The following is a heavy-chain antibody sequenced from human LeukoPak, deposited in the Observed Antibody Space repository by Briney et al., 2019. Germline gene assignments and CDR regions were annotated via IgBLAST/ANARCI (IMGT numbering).Heavy chain of an antibody. V-gene: IGHV1-2*02. CDR2: INPNSGGT. Sequence: ASVKVSCKASGYTFTGYYMHWVRQAPGQGLEWMGWINPNSGGTNYAQKFQGRVTMTRDTSISTAYMELSRLRSDDTAVYYCARPDYFWSGYSPFDYWGQGTLVTVSS. CDR1: GYTFTGYY. D-gene: IGHD3-3*01. J-gene: IGHJ4*02. CDR3: ARPDYFWSGYSPFDY.